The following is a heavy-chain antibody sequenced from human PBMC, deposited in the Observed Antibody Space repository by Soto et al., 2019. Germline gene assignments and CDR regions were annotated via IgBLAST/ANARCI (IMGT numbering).Heavy chain of an antibody. CDR1: GFSLSTRGVG. J-gene: IGHJ4*02. V-gene: IGHV2-5*02. Sequence: QITLKESGPTLVKPTQTLTLTCTFSGFSLSTRGVGVGWIRQPPGKALEWLALIYWDDDKRYSPSLKSRLTITKDTSKNQVVLTMTNMDPVDTATYYCAHLYYYILTGSLDYWGQGTLVTVSS. D-gene: IGHD3-9*01. CDR2: IYWDDDK. CDR3: AHLYYYILTGSLDY.